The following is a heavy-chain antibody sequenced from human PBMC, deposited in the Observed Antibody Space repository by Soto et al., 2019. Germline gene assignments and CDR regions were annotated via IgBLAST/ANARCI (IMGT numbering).Heavy chain of an antibody. V-gene: IGHV3-43*01. Sequence: GGSLRLSCAASGFTSDDYSMHWVRQAPGKGLEWVSLVNHDGSTTYNADSVKGRFSISIYNSRNTVYLEMNSLRTEDTALYLCVRVSTQHCWNYGLDSWGKGTLVTVSS. CDR3: VRVSTQHCWNYGLDS. CDR2: VNHDGSTT. D-gene: IGHD1-7*01. CDR1: GFTSDDYS. J-gene: IGHJ4*02.